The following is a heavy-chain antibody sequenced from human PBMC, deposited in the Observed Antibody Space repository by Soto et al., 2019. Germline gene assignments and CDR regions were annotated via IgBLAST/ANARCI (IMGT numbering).Heavy chain of an antibody. CDR1: GYTLTELS. CDR2: FDPEDGEA. CDR3: ATAWGKDIVLMVYAFDI. V-gene: IGHV1-24*01. J-gene: IGHJ3*02. D-gene: IGHD2-8*01. Sequence: ASVKVSCKVSGYTLTELSMHWVRQAPGKGLEWMGGFDPEDGEAIYAQKFQGRVTMTEDTSTDTAYMELSSLRSEDTAVYYCATAWGKDIVLMVYAFDIWGHGTMVTVSS.